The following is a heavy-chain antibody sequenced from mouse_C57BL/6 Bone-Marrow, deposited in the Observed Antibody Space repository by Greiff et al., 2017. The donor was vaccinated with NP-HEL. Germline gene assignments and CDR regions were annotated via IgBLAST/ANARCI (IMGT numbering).Heavy chain of an antibody. CDR1: GFTFSSYA. V-gene: IGHV5-4*01. CDR3: ARNYYGRNYYAMDY. Sequence: EVQGVESGGGLVKPGGSLKLSCAASGFTFSSYAMSWVRQTPEKRLEWVATISDGGSYTYYPDNVKGRFTISRDNAKNNLYLQMSHLKSEDTAMYYCARNYYGRNYYAMDYWGQGTSVTVSS. D-gene: IGHD1-1*01. J-gene: IGHJ4*01. CDR2: ISDGGSYT.